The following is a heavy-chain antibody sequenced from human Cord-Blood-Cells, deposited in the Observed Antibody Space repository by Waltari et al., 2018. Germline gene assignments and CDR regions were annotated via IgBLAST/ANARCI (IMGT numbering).Heavy chain of an antibody. CDR1: GYSFTSYW. D-gene: IGHD6-13*01. CDR3: ARLSRVAAAGPFDY. Sequence: EVQLVQSGAEVKKPGESLKISCKGSGYSFTSYWIGWVRQMPGKGLEWMGERYPGDTDTKCSPPFHGQFTISADKASSTAYLQWSSLKASDTAMYYCARLSRVAAAGPFDYWGQGTLVTVAS. V-gene: IGHV5-51*01. J-gene: IGHJ4*02. CDR2: RYPGDTDT.